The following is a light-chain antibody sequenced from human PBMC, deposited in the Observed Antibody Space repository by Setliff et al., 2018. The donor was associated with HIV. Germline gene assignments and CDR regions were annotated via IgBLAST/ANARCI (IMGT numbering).Light chain of an antibody. CDR3: LLSYGGARV. CDR2: DAT. V-gene: IGLV7-46*01. Sequence: QAVVTQESSLTVSPGGTISLTCVSSTGAVTSGHYPHWFQQKPGQVPRPLIYDATKRHSWTPSRFSGSLLRDKAALTLSKAQAEDEADYYCLLSYGGARVFGSGTKVTV. J-gene: IGLJ1*01. CDR1: TGAVTSGHY.